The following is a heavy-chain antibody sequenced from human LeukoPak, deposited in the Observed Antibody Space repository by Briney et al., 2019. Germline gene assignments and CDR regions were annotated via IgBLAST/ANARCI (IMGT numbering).Heavy chain of an antibody. Sequence: SETLSLTCAVSGYSISSGYYWGWIRQPPGKGLEWIGSIYHSGSTYYNPSLKSRVTIPVDTPKNQFSLKLSSVTAADTAVYYCARRSLWLAFDYWGQGTLVTVSS. D-gene: IGHD6-19*01. J-gene: IGHJ4*02. CDR2: IYHSGST. V-gene: IGHV4-38-2*01. CDR1: GYSISSGYY. CDR3: ARRSLWLAFDY.